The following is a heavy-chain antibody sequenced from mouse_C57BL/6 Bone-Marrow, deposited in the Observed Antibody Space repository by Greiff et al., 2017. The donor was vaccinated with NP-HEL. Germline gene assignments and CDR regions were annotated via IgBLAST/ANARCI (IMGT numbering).Heavy chain of an antibody. J-gene: IGHJ2*01. CDR2: IYPRDGST. V-gene: IGHV1-78*01. Sequence: VQGVESDAELVKPGASVKISCKVSGYTFTDHTIHWMKQRPEQGLEWIGYIYPRDGSTKYNEKFKGKATLTADKSSSTAYMQLNSLTSEDSAVYFCARPYYYGSSYLYYFDYWGQGTTLTVSS. CDR3: ARPYYYGSSYLYYFDY. D-gene: IGHD1-1*01. CDR1: GYTFTDHT.